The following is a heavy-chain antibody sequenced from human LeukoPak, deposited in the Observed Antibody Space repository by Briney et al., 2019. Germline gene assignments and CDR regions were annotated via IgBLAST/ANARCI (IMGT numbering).Heavy chain of an antibody. CDR3: ARAPKALGYCSGGSCNHYYGMDV. J-gene: IGHJ6*02. D-gene: IGHD2-15*01. V-gene: IGHV1-2*04. CDR1: GYTFTVYY. Sequence: RASVTVSCTASGYTFTVYYMHWVRQAPGQGLEWVGRINPNSGGRNYAQKLQGWVTMTRDTSISTAYMELSRLRSDDTAVYYCARAPKALGYCSGGSCNHYYGMDVWGQGTTVTVSS. CDR2: INPNSGGR.